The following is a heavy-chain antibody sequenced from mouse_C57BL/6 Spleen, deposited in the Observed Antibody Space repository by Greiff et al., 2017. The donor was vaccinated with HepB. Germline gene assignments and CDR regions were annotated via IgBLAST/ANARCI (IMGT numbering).Heavy chain of an antibody. CDR3: ARGDDYDEAMDY. Sequence: VQLKQSGPGLVKPSQSLSLTCSVTGYSITSGYYWNWIRQFPGNKLEWMGYISYDGSNNYNPSLKNRISITRDTSKNQFFLKLNSVTTEDTATYYCARGDDYDEAMDYWGQGTSVTVSS. V-gene: IGHV3-6*01. CDR2: ISYDGSN. J-gene: IGHJ4*01. CDR1: GYSITSGYY. D-gene: IGHD2-4*01.